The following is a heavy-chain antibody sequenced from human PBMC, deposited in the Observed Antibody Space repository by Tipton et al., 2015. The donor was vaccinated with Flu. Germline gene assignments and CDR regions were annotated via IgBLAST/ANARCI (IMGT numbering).Heavy chain of an antibody. CDR2: ISWDGGST. CDR3: AKPTGTTAYYGMDV. D-gene: IGHD1-1*01. Sequence: SLRLSCAASGFTFDDYAMHWVRQAPGKGLEWVSLISWDGGSTYYADSVKGRFTISRDNSKNSLYLQMSSLRAEDTALYYCAKPTGTTAYYGMDVWGQGTTVTVSS. V-gene: IGHV3-43D*04. J-gene: IGHJ6*02. CDR1: GFTFDDYA.